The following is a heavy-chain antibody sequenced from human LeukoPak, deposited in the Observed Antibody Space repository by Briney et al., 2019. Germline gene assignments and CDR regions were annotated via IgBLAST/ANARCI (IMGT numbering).Heavy chain of an antibody. CDR3: ARSKYSGSYYYFDY. CDR2: IYYSGST. J-gene: IGHJ4*02. CDR1: GGSISSYY. D-gene: IGHD1-26*01. V-gene: IGHV4-59*08. Sequence: KPSETPSLTCTVSGGSISSYYWSWIRQPPGKGLEWVGYIYYSGSTNYNPSLKSRVTISVDTSKNQFSLKLSSVTAADTAVYYCARSKYSGSYYYFDYWGQGTLVTVSS.